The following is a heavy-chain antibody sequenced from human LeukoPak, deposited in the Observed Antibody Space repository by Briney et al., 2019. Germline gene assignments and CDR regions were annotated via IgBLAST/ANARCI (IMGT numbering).Heavy chain of an antibody. V-gene: IGHV4-39*01. D-gene: IGHD3-3*01. Sequence: SETLSLTCTVSGDSIRSNNYYWGWIRQPPGKGLEWIGSTYDTGSTFYNPSLKSRVIISVDTSKNQFSLKLSSVTAADTAVYYCQSRFLEWLLDYWGQGTLVTVSS. CDR1: GDSIRSNNYY. CDR3: QSRFLEWLLDY. CDR2: TYDTGST. J-gene: IGHJ4*02.